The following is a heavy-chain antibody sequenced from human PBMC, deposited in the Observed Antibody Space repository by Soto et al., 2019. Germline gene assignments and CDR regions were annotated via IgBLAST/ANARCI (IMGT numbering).Heavy chain of an antibody. CDR2: TYWDEDK. Sequence: QITLKESGPTQGKPTQPLTLTCTFSGFSLSTSGVGVGCIRQPPGVALEWIALTYWDEDKRYSPSLESRLTITKDTSKSQRLLTMPNRYPVDTATYSCAHSPYTVTTQDVWKYWFDPWGQGTLVTVSS. CDR3: AHSPYTVTTQDVWKYWFDP. J-gene: IGHJ5*02. CDR1: GFSLSTSGVG. V-gene: IGHV2-5*02. D-gene: IGHD4-17*01.